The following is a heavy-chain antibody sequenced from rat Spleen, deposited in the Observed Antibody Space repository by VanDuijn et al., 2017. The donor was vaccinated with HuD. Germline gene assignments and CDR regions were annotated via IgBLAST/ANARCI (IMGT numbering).Heavy chain of an antibody. D-gene: IGHD4-4*01. CDR1: GFTFSDYY. V-gene: IGHV5-25*01. Sequence: EVQLVESGGGLVQPGRSLKLSCAASGFTFSDYYMAWVRQAPGKGLEWVASITNTGGSTYYRDSVKGRITISRDNAKSTLYLQVDSLRSEDTATYYCAQWNSKYFTYWGQGVMVTVSS. CDR3: AQWNSKYFTY. J-gene: IGHJ2*01. CDR2: ITNTGGST.